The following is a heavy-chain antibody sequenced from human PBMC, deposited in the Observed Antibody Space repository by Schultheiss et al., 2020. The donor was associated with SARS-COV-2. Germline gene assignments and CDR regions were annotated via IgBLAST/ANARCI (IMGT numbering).Heavy chain of an antibody. CDR1: GYTFTSYY. J-gene: IGHJ4*02. CDR3: ARLRAARRVGYFDY. Sequence: SVKVSCKASGYTFTSYYMHWVRQAPGQGLEWMGGIIPIFGTANYAQKFQGRVTITADESTSTAYMELSSLRSEDTAVYYCARLRAARRVGYFDYWGQGTLVTVSS. D-gene: IGHD6-6*01. V-gene: IGHV1-69*13. CDR2: IIPIFGTA.